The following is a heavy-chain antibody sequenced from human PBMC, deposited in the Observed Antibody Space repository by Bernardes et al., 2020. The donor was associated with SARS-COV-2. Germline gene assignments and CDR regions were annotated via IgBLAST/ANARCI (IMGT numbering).Heavy chain of an antibody. CDR2: INAGNGNT. CDR3: VRFGYCSSTSCSPFEYNYYSGMDV. Sequence: ASVKVSCKASGYTFTRYAIYWVRQAPGQGLEWMGWINAGNGNTKYSQKFQGRVTLTRDTSASTAYMELSSLRSEDTAVYYCVRFGYCSSTSCSPFEYNYYSGMDVWGQGTTVTVSS. J-gene: IGHJ6*02. D-gene: IGHD2-2*01. CDR1: GYTFTRYA. V-gene: IGHV1-3*01.